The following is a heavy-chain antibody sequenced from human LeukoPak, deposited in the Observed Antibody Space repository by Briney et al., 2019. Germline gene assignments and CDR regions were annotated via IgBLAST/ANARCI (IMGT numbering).Heavy chain of an antibody. CDR1: GGSFSGYY. D-gene: IGHD1-26*01. CDR2: INHSGST. CDR3: AGAGWSGSPGAFDY. J-gene: IGHJ4*02. Sequence: PSETLSLTCAVYGGSFSGYYWSWIRQPPGKGLEWIGEINHSGSTNYNPSLKGRVTISVDTSKNQFSLKLSSVTAADTAVYYCAGAGWSGSPGAFDYWGQGTLVTVSS. V-gene: IGHV4-34*01.